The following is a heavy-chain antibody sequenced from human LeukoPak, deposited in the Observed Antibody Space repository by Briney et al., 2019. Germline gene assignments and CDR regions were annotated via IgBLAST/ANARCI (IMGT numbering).Heavy chain of an antibody. J-gene: IGHJ5*02. D-gene: IGHD1-26*01. CDR1: GFTFDDYA. CDR2: ISWNSGSI. CDR3: ARDSLPFVELLALDP. V-gene: IGHV3-9*01. Sequence: GGSLRLSCAASGFTFDDYAMHWVRQAPGKGLEWVSGISWNSGSIGYADSVKGRFTISRDNSKNTLYLQMNSLRAEDTAVYYCARDSLPFVELLALDPWGQGTLVTVSS.